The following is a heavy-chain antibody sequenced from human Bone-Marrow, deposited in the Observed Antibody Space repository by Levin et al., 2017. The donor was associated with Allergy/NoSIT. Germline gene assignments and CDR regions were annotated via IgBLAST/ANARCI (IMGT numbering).Heavy chain of an antibody. D-gene: IGHD3-16*01. V-gene: IGHV3-30-3*01. CDR3: ARLGDY. CDR2: ISYDGSNK. CDR1: GFTFSSYA. Sequence: GESLKISCAASGFTFSSYAIHWVRQAPGKGLEWVAVISYDGSNKYYADSVKGRFTISRDNSKNTLYLQMNSLRAEDTAVYYCARLGDYWGQGTLVTVSS. J-gene: IGHJ4*02.